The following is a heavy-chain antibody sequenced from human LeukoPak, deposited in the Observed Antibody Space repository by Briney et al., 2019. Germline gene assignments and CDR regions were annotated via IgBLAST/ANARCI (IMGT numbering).Heavy chain of an antibody. CDR1: GYTFTSYG. J-gene: IGHJ4*02. CDR3: ARDLEERFYDSSHIDY. D-gene: IGHD3-22*01. V-gene: IGHV1-18*01. Sequence: GASVKVFCKASGYTFTSYGISWVRQAPGQGLEWMGWISAYNGNTNYAQKLQGRVTMTTDTSTSTAYMELRSLRSDDTAVYYCARDLEERFYDSSHIDYWGQGTLVTISS. CDR2: ISAYNGNT.